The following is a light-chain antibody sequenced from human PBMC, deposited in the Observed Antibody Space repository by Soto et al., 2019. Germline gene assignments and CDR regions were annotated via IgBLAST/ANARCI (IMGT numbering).Light chain of an antibody. CDR2: AAS. Sequence: DIQLTPSPSFLSASVGDRVTITCRASQGISSYLAWYQQKPGKAPKLLIYAASTLQSGVPSRFSGSGSGTEFTLTISSLQPEEFATYYCQQLNSYPITCGQGTRREIK. CDR1: QGISSY. J-gene: IGKJ5*01. V-gene: IGKV1-9*01. CDR3: QQLNSYPIT.